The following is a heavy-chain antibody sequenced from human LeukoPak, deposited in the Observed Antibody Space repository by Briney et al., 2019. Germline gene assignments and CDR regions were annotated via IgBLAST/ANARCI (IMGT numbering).Heavy chain of an antibody. V-gene: IGHV3-13*01. Sequence: GGSLRLSCAASGFTFSSYDMHWVRQARGKGLEWVSGIGSAGDTHYPGSVKGRFTISRENAKNSLSLKMNSLRAGDTAVYYCARGRCSSATCYEKLYGMDVWGQGTTVTVSS. CDR2: IGSAGDT. J-gene: IGHJ6*02. CDR1: GFTFSSYD. D-gene: IGHD2-2*01. CDR3: ARGRCSSATCYEKLYGMDV.